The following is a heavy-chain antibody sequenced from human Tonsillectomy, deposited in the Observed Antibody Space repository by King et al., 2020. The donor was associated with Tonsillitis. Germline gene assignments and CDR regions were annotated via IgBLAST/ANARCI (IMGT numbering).Heavy chain of an antibody. D-gene: IGHD6-19*01. CDR2: ISTSGSTI. J-gene: IGHJ4*02. CDR1: GFTFSSYE. V-gene: IGHV3-48*03. Sequence: VQLVESGGGFIQPGGSLRLSCAASGFTFSSYEMNWVRQVPGKGLEWVSYISTSGSTIYYADSVKGRFTISRDNAKSSLYLQMNSLRFEDTAVYYCARVPASGWYADYWGQGTLVTVSS. CDR3: ARVPASGWYADY.